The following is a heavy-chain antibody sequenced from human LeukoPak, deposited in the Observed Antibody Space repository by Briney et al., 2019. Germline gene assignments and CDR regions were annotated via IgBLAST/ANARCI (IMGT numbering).Heavy chain of an antibody. CDR2: ISYDGSNK. Sequence: GGSLRLSCAASGFTFSSYGMHWVRQAPGKGLEWVAIISYDGSNKYYADSVKGRFTISRGNSKNTLYLQMNSLRAEDTAVYYCAKDLVYLGYCSSTSCYAYVFDIWGQGAMVTVSS. CDR1: GFTFSSYG. V-gene: IGHV3-30*18. D-gene: IGHD2-2*01. J-gene: IGHJ3*02. CDR3: AKDLVYLGYCSSTSCYAYVFDI.